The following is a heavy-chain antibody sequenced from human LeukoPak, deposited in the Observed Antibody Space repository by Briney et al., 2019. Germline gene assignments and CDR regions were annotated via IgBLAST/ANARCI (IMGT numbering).Heavy chain of an antibody. CDR2: SYYSGSI. Sequence: SETLSLTCTVSGGSVSSYNFYWSWIRQPPGKGLEWIGYSYYSGSINYNPSLKRRVTISVDTSNNQFSLRLSSVTAADTAVYYCARQYSGRYFDYWGQGTLVTVSS. CDR1: GGSVSSYNFY. V-gene: IGHV4-61*01. CDR3: ARQYSGRYFDY. D-gene: IGHD6-19*01. J-gene: IGHJ4*02.